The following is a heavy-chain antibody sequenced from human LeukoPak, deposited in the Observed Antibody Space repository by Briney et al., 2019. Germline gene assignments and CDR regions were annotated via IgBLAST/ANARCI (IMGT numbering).Heavy chain of an antibody. CDR1: GGSFSSYY. CDR3: ARDSVQYGHWFDP. D-gene: IGHD2-8*01. CDR2: IYYSGSI. J-gene: IGHJ5*02. Sequence: PSETLSLTCAVYGGSFSSYYWSWIRQPPGKGLEWIGYIYYSGSINYNPSLKSRVTISVDTSKNQFSLKLSSVTAADTAVYYCARDSVQYGHWFDPWGQGTLVTVSS. V-gene: IGHV4-59*12.